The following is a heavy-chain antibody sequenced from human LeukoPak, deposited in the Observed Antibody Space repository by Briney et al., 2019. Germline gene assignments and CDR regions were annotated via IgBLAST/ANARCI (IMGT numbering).Heavy chain of an antibody. Sequence: ASVKVSCKASGYTLTGYYIHWVRQAPGQGLEWMGWIDPDSGGTNYAQKFQDWVTMTRDTSISTAYMELSRLRSDDMAVYFCARGGRGYQRDWFDRWGQGTLVTVSS. CDR2: IDPDSGGT. CDR1: GYTLTGYY. J-gene: IGHJ5*02. CDR3: ARGGRGYQRDWFDR. V-gene: IGHV1-2*04. D-gene: IGHD1-26*01.